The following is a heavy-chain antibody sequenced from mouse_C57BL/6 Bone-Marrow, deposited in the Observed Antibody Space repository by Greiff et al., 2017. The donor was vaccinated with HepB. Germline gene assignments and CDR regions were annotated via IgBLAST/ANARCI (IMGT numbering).Heavy chain of an antibody. J-gene: IGHJ2*01. Sequence: QVQLKQPGAELVKPGASVKLSCKASGYTFTSYWMHWVKQRPGRGLEWIGRIDPNSGGTKYNEKFKSKATLTVDKPSSTAYMQLSSLTSDDSAVYDCAKLGQGRFDYWGQGTTLTVSS. CDR1: GYTFTSYW. D-gene: IGHD4-1*01. V-gene: IGHV1-72*01. CDR2: IDPNSGGT. CDR3: AKLGQGRFDY.